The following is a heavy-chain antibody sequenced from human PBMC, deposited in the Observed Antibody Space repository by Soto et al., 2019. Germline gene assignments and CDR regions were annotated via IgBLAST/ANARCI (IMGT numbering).Heavy chain of an antibody. J-gene: IGHJ3*02. CDR1: GFTFSSYA. CDR3: VKDVTMIVGLYANDAFDI. CDR2: ISSNGGST. D-gene: IGHD3-22*01. Sequence: GGSLRLSCSASGFTFSSYAMHWVRQAPGKGLEYVSAISSNGGSTYYADSVKGRFTISRDNSKNTLYLQMSSLRAEDTAVYYCVKDVTMIVGLYANDAFDIWGQGTMVTVSS. V-gene: IGHV3-64D*08.